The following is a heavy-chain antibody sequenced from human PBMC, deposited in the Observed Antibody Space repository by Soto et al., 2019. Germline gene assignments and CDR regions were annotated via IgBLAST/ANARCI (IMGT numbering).Heavy chain of an antibody. J-gene: IGHJ6*02. CDR2: ISGSGGST. Sequence: EVQLLESGGGLVQPGGSLRLSCAASGFTFSSYAMSWVRQAPGKGLEWVSAISGSGGSTYYADSVKGRFTISRDNSKNTLYLQMNSLRAEDTAVYYCAKVNGYSSSSGPIRYYYYYGMDDWGQGTTVTVSS. CDR3: AKVNGYSSSSGPIRYYYYYGMDD. CDR1: GFTFSSYA. V-gene: IGHV3-23*01. D-gene: IGHD6-6*01.